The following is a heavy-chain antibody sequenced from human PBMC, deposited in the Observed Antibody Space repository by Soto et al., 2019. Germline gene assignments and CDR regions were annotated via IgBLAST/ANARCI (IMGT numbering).Heavy chain of an antibody. CDR3: TLLAVAGHYFDY. D-gene: IGHD6-19*01. J-gene: IGHJ4*02. CDR2: INHSGST. CDR1: GGPFSGYY. Sequence: NPSETLSLTCAVYGGPFSGYYWSWIRQPPGKGLEWIGEINHSGSTNYNPSLKSRVTISVDTSKNQFSLKLSSVTAADTAVYYCTLLAVAGHYFDYWGQGTLVTVSS. V-gene: IGHV4-34*01.